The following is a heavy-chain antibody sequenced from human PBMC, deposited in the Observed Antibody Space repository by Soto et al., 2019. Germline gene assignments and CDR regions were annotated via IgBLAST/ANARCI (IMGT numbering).Heavy chain of an antibody. CDR3: AKDGLYSSSAHFDY. D-gene: IGHD6-6*01. CDR1: GFTFSSYA. CDR2: ISGSGGST. V-gene: IGHV3-23*01. J-gene: IGHJ4*02. Sequence: PGGSLRLSCAASGFTFSSYAMSWVRQAPGKGLEWVSAISGSGGSTYYADSVKGRFTISRDNSKNTLYLQMNSLRAEDTAVYYCAKDGLYSSSAHFDYWGQGTLVTRLL.